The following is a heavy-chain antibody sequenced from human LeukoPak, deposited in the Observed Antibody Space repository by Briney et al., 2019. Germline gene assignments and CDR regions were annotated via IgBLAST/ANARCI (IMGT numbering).Heavy chain of an antibody. CDR3: ARVAAQEYFDY. J-gene: IGHJ4*02. Sequence: ASVKVSCKASGYTFTSYDINWVRQAPGQGLEWMGWISAYNGNTNYAQKLQGRVTMTTDTSTSTAYMELRSLRSDDTAVYYCARVAAQEYFDYWGQGTLVTVSS. CDR1: GYTFTSYD. V-gene: IGHV1-18*01. D-gene: IGHD6-6*01. CDR2: ISAYNGNT.